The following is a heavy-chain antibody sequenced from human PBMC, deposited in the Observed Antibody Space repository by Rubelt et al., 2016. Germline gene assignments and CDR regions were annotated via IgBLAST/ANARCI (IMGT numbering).Heavy chain of an antibody. CDR1: GFTFRSFG. V-gene: IGHV3-33*01. J-gene: IGHJ5*01. CDR3: AREGAVGWVDS. Sequence: VGLRGGVVQPGRSLRLSCAASGFTFRSFGMHWVRQAPGKGLEWVAVIWDDGTNQYYADSVKGRFTISRDNSRNTLFLHLNSLRAEDTAVYYCAREGAVGWVDSWGQGTLVTVSS. D-gene: IGHD6-19*01. CDR2: IWDDGTNQ.